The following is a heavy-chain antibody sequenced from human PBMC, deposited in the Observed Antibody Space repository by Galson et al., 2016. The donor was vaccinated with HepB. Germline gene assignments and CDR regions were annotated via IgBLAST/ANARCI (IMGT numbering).Heavy chain of an antibody. CDR3: AKSQTRFVFPFPIYFDF. V-gene: IGHV3-7*03. D-gene: IGHD3-10*02. Sequence: SLRLSCAVSGFTFSNYWMTWVRQAPGKGLEWVANINQDGSDKYYVHSVKGWFTISRDNSKNTVYLHMSSLRAEDTAVYYCAKSQTRFVFPFPIYFDFWGQGALVTVSS. J-gene: IGHJ4*02. CDR2: INQDGSDK. CDR1: GFTFSNYW.